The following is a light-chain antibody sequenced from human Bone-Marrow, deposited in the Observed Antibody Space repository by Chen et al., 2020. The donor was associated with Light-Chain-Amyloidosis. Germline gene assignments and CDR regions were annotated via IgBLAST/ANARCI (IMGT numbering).Light chain of an antibody. CDR2: DVS. CDR3: NSYTTSSSPVV. CDR1: NSDVGGYNY. Sequence: QSALTQPASVSGSPGQSSTISCTGTNSDVGGYNYVSWYQQHPGKAPKLIIYDVSHRPSGISNRFSGSASGNPASLTVSGLQAEDEADYYCNSYTTSSSPVVFGGGTKLTVL. V-gene: IGLV2-14*01. J-gene: IGLJ2*01.